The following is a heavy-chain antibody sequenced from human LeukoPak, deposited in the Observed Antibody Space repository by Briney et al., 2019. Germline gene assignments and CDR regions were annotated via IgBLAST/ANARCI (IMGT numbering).Heavy chain of an antibody. CDR2: IYYSGST. Sequence: PSETLSLTCTVSGGSISSYYWSWIRQPPGKGLEWIGYIYYSGSTNYNPSLKSRVTISVDTSKNQFSLKLSSVTAADTAVYYCARGLRGYYYDSSGYFDYWGQGTLVTVSS. J-gene: IGHJ4*02. CDR3: ARGLRGYYYDSSGYFDY. V-gene: IGHV4-59*01. CDR1: GGSISSYY. D-gene: IGHD3-22*01.